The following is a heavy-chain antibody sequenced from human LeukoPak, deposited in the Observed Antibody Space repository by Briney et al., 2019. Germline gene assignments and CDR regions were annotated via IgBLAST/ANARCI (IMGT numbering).Heavy chain of an antibody. CDR1: GFTVTENY. Sequence: GGSLRLSCAASGFTVTENYMSWVRQAPGKGLEWVSVIYTSGDTYYADSVKGRFTVSRDYPKNTLYLQMNGLRSEDTAVYYCVRETCSSASCFSSKYSYYYMDVWGKGTTVTVSS. D-gene: IGHD2-2*01. CDR3: VRETCSSASCFSSKYSYYYMDV. J-gene: IGHJ6*03. V-gene: IGHV3-66*03. CDR2: IYTSGDT.